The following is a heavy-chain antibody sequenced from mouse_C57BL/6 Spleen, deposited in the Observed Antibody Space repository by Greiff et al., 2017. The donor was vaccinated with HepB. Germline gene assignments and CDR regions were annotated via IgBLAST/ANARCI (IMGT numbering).Heavy chain of an antibody. Sequence: EVQRVESGGGLVKPGGSLKLSCAASGFTFSDYGMHWVRQAPEKGLEWVAYISSGSSTIYYADTVKGRFTISRDNAKNTLFLQMTSLRSEDTAMYYCARAFYSNYFYYFDYWGQGTTLTVSS. CDR1: GFTFSDYG. V-gene: IGHV5-17*01. CDR2: ISSGSSTI. CDR3: ARAFYSNYFYYFDY. J-gene: IGHJ2*01. D-gene: IGHD2-5*01.